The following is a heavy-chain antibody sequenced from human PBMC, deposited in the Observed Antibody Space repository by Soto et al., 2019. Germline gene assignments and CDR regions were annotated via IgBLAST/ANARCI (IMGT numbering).Heavy chain of an antibody. CDR2: IYHSGST. V-gene: IGHV4-30-2*01. D-gene: IGHD2-21*02. Sequence: PSETLSLTCAVSGGSISSGGYSWSWIRQPPGKGLEWIGYIYHSGSTYYNPSLKSRVTISVDRSKNQFSLKLSSVTAADTAVYYCARGAYCGGDCYDAFDIWGQGTMVTVSS. CDR1: GGSISSGGYS. CDR3: ARGAYCGGDCYDAFDI. J-gene: IGHJ3*02.